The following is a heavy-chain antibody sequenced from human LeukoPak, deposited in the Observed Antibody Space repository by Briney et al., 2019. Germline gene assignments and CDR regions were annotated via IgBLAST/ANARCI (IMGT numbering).Heavy chain of an antibody. D-gene: IGHD2-8*01. J-gene: IGHJ4*02. V-gene: IGHV3-9*01. CDR2: ISWKSGSI. CDR3: AKSYRRYCTNGVCYDSPSPFDY. CDR1: GFTFSSYV. Sequence: PGGSLRLSCAASGFTFSSYVMSWVRQAPGKGLEWVSRISWKSGSIGYTDSVKGRFTISRDNAENSLYLQMDSLRAEDTALYYCAKSYRRYCTNGVCYDSPSPFDYWGQGTLVTVSS.